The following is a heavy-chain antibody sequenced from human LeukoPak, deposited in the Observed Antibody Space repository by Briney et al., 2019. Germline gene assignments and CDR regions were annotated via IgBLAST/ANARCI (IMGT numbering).Heavy chain of an antibody. CDR3: ARHNWNSLYYYYYYMDV. Sequence: PGESLKISCKGSGYSFTSYWIGWVRQMPGKGLEWMGIIYPGDSDTRYSPSFQGQVTISADKSISTAYLQWSSLKASDTAMYYCARHNWNSLYYYYYYMDVWGKGTTVTVSS. D-gene: IGHD1-7*01. CDR1: GYSFTSYW. V-gene: IGHV5-51*01. J-gene: IGHJ6*03. CDR2: IYPGDSDT.